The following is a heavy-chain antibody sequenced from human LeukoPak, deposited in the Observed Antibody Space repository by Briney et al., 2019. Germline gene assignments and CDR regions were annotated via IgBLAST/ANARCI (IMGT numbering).Heavy chain of an antibody. Sequence: GGSLRLSCAASGFTFSFYAVRWVRQAPGKGLEWVSGISGSSSHTKDADFVRGRFTIYRDNSSNTLFLQLNSLTAEDTAVYYCAKEHDYTNAAPEYGFDSGCHRSRVLVSS. V-gene: IGHV3-23*01. CDR2: ISGSSSHT. CDR1: GFTFSFYA. J-gene: IGHJ4*01. D-gene: IGHD2-2*02. CDR3: AKEHDYTNAAPEYGFDS.